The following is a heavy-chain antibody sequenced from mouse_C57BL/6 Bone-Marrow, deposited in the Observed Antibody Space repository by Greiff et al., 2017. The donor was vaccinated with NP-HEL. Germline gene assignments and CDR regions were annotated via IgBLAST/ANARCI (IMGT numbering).Heavy chain of an antibody. V-gene: IGHV1-74*01. CDR1: GYTFTSYW. Sequence: QVQLQQPGAELVKPGASVKVSCKASGYTFTSYWMHWVKQRPGQGLEWIGRIHPSDSDTNYNQKFKGKATLTVDKSSSTAYMQLSSLTSEDSAVYYCAIEGYYGSFLYAMDYWGQGTSVTVSS. CDR3: AIEGYYGSFLYAMDY. D-gene: IGHD1-1*01. CDR2: IHPSDSDT. J-gene: IGHJ4*01.